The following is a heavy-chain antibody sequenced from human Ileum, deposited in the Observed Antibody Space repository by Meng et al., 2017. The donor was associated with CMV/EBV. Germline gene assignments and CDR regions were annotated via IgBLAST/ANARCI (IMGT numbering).Heavy chain of an antibody. Sequence: GGSLRLSCAASGFTFSSYSMNWVRQAPGKGLEWVSSISSSSSYIYYADSVKGRFTISRDNAKNSLYLQMNSLRAEDTAVYYCVRDLVVAAAYYYYGMDVWGQGTTVTVSS. CDR1: GFTFSSYS. V-gene: IGHV3-21*01. CDR3: VRDLVVAAAYYYYGMDV. D-gene: IGHD2-15*01. CDR2: ISSSSSYI. J-gene: IGHJ6*02.